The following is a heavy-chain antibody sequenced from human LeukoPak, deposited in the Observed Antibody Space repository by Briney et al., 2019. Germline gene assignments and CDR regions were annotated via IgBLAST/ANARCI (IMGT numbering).Heavy chain of an antibody. J-gene: IGHJ3*02. CDR3: AGEYNFYRWDDFDI. D-gene: IGHD1-20*01. CDR2: VNQEGSEI. V-gene: IGHV3-7*01. CDR1: GFTLGTYW. Sequence: GGSLRLSCAASGFTLGTYWMSWVRQGPGKGLEWVANVNQEGSEIYYVDSVKGRFTISRDNAKNSLYLQMNSLRAEDTAVYYCAGEYNFYRWDDFDILGQGTVVIVSA.